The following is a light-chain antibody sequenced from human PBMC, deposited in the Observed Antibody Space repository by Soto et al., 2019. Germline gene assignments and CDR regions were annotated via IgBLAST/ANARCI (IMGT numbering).Light chain of an antibody. CDR3: QQYGTSPWT. CDR1: QSVSNNY. CDR2: GAR. V-gene: IGKV3-20*01. Sequence: ASQSVSNNYLAWYQQKPGQAPRLLIYGARSRATGVPDRFSASGSGTDFSLTISRLEPEDFAVYYCQQYGTSPWTFGQGTKVDIK. J-gene: IGKJ1*01.